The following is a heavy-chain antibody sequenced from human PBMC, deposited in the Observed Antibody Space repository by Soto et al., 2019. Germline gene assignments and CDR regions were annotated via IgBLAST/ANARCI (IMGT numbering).Heavy chain of an antibody. CDR1: GFTFSDYY. Sequence: GGSLRLSCAASGFTFSDYYMSWIRQAPGKGLEWVSYISSSSSYTNYADSVKGRFTISRDNAKNSLYLQMNSLRAEDTAVYYCARDKEVRAATTFYYYYGMDVWGQGTTVTVSS. J-gene: IGHJ6*02. V-gene: IGHV3-11*06. CDR2: ISSSSSYT. CDR3: ARDKEVRAATTFYYYYGMDV. D-gene: IGHD2-15*01.